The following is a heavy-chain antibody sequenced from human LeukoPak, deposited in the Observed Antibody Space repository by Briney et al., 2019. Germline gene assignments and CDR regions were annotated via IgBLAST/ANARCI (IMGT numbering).Heavy chain of an antibody. V-gene: IGHV3-64*01. CDR3: AKQAYGDYVRPVFDY. CDR2: ISRNGRNT. CDR1: GFTLSSYS. Sequence: GGSLRLSCAASGFTLSSYSMHWVRQAPGKGLEFVSAISRNGRNTYYANSVKGRCTISRDISKNTLYLQMGSLRAEDTAVYYCAKQAYGDYVRPVFDYWGQGTLVTVSS. D-gene: IGHD4-17*01. J-gene: IGHJ4*02.